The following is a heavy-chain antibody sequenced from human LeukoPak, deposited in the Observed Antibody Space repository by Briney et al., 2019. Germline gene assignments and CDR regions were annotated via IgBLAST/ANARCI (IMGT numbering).Heavy chain of an antibody. Sequence: PGRSLRLSCAASGFTFSSYAMHWVRQAPGKGLEWVAVISYDGSNKYYADSVKGRFTISRDNSKNTLYLQMNSLRAEDTAVYYCARDDGDYAHPVDYWGQGTLVTVPS. CDR3: ARDDGDYAHPVDY. J-gene: IGHJ4*02. V-gene: IGHV3-30-3*01. CDR1: GFTFSSYA. D-gene: IGHD4-17*01. CDR2: ISYDGSNK.